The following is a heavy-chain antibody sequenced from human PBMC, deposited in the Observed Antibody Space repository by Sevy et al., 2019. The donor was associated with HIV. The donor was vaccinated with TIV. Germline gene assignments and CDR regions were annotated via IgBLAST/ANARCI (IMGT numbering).Heavy chain of an antibody. D-gene: IGHD3-3*01. CDR1: GYTFTDTGYY. Sequence: ASVKVSCKASGYTFTDTGYYVHWVRQAPGQGLEWMGWINPKSGATNYAQKFQGRVTMTRDTSVSTANMVLSRLRSDGTAVYYGARESYDCWTGPVDYDYGMDVWGQGTTVTVSS. V-gene: IGHV1-2*02. J-gene: IGHJ6*02. CDR2: INPKSGAT. CDR3: ARESYDCWTGPVDYDYGMDV.